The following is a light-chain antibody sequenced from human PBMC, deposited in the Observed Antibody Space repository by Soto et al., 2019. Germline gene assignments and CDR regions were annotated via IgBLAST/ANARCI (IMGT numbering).Light chain of an antibody. CDR1: SSDIGAYNY. CDR3: FSFTTDWTHV. Sequence: STLTQPGSVCGSPGQSITISYTGSSSDIGAYNYVSWFQQYPGKAPKLIISEVSNRPSGVSNRFSGSKSGTAASLTISGLQTEDEADYFCFSFTTDWTHVFGTGTKVTVL. CDR2: EVS. V-gene: IGLV2-14*01. J-gene: IGLJ1*01.